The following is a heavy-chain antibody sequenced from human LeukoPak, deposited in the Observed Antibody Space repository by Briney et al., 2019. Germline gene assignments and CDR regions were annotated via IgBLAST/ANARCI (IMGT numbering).Heavy chain of an antibody. CDR3: ARADIVVVPAAIIPYYYGMDV. Sequence: GASAKVSCKASGYTFTSYGISWVRQAPGQGLEWMGWISAYNGNTNYAQKLQGRVTMTTDTSTSTAYMELRSLRSDDTAVYYCARADIVVVPAAIIPYYYGMDVWGQGTTVTVSS. V-gene: IGHV1-18*01. D-gene: IGHD2-2*01. J-gene: IGHJ6*02. CDR1: GYTFTSYG. CDR2: ISAYNGNT.